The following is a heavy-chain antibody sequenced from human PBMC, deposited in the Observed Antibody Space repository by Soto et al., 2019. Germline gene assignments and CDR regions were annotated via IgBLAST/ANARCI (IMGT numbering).Heavy chain of an antibody. CDR2: IYYSGST. CDR3: ARGGWSNDY. J-gene: IGHJ4*02. CDR1: GGSISPNY. V-gene: IGHV4-59*01. Sequence: QVQLQESGPGLVKPSETLSLTCTVSGGSISPNYWSWIRQPPGKGLEWIGYIYYSGSTDYNPSLKSRVTISVDTSKNQYSLKLSSVTAADTAVYYFARGGWSNDYWGQGTLVTVST.